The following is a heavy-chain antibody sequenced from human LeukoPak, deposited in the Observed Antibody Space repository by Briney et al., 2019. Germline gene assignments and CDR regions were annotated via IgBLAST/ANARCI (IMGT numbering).Heavy chain of an antibody. CDR2: IRYDGSNK. D-gene: IGHD3-10*01. V-gene: IGHV3-30*02. Sequence: PGGSLRLSCAASGFTFSSYAMHWVRQAPGKGLEWVTFIRYDGSNKYYADSVKGRFTISRDNAKNSLYLQMNSLRPEDTGLYYCARVYGSEIDYWGQGTQVIVSS. J-gene: IGHJ4*02. CDR1: GFTFSSYA. CDR3: ARVYGSEIDY.